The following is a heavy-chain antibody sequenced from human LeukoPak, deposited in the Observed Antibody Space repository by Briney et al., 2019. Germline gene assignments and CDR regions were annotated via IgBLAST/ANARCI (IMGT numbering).Heavy chain of an antibody. CDR2: ISASGGST. CDR3: AKERYGGIHYFDY. CDR1: GFTFSSYA. V-gene: IGHV3-23*01. J-gene: IGHJ4*02. D-gene: IGHD4-23*01. Sequence: GGSLRLSCAASGFTFSSYAMSWVRQAPGKGLEWVSAISASGGSTYYAESVKGRFTVSRDNSKNTLYLQMNSLRAEDTAVYYCAKERYGGIHYFDYWGQGTLVTVSS.